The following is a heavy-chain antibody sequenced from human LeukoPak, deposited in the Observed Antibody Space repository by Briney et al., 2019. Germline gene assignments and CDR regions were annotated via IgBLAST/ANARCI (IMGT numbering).Heavy chain of an antibody. Sequence: SETLSLTCTVSDGSVTRSSYYWGWIRQTPGEGLDWIGSIYYSGITYYNPSLQGRVTMSVDTSKNQFSLKLNSVTVADTAVYYCARLRVTTGFDYWDQGIPVTVSS. D-gene: IGHD2-21*02. J-gene: IGHJ4*02. CDR3: ARLRVTTGFDY. CDR1: DGSVTRSSYY. V-gene: IGHV4-39*01. CDR2: IYYSGIT.